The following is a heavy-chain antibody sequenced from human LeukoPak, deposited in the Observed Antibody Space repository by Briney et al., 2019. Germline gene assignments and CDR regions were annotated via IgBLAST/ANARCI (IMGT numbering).Heavy chain of an antibody. CDR3: ARGNTGRLRVWFDS. CDR1: GLSISSHF. J-gene: IGHJ5*01. V-gene: IGHV4-59*11. D-gene: IGHD3-10*01. Sequence: SETLSPPCTVSGLSISSHFWSWIRHPPGKGLEWIGYIHPTGGTKYNPSLRSRVTMSADSSKNQCSLRLTSVTAADTAVYYCARGNTGRLRVWFDSWGQGTLVTVSS. CDR2: IHPTGGT.